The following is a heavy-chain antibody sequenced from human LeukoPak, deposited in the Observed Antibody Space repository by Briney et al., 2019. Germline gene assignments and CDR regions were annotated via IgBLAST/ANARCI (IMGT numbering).Heavy chain of an antibody. CDR1: GGSISNYY. D-gene: IGHD1-26*01. CDR2: IYTSGTA. Sequence: SETLSLTCTVSGGSISNYYWSWIRQPAGKGLEWIGRIYTSGTADYNPSLKSRVTISVDTSKNQFSLKLSSVTAADTAVYYCASRKRYSGSHNDYWGQGTLVTVSS. V-gene: IGHV4-4*07. CDR3: ASRKRYSGSHNDY. J-gene: IGHJ4*02.